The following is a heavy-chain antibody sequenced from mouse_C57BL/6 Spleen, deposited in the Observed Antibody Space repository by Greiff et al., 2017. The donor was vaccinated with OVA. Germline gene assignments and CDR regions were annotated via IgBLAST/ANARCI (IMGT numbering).Heavy chain of an antibody. CDR2: INPNNGGT. D-gene: IGHD4-1*01. J-gene: IGHJ4*01. V-gene: IGHV1-26*01. Sequence: EVQLQQSGPELVKPGASVKISCKASGYTFTDYYMNWVKQSHGKSLEWIGDINPNNGGTSYNQKFKGKATLTVDKSSSTAYMELRSLTSEDSAVYYCAREWELGYAMDYWGQGTSVTVSS. CDR1: GYTFTDYY. CDR3: AREWELGYAMDY.